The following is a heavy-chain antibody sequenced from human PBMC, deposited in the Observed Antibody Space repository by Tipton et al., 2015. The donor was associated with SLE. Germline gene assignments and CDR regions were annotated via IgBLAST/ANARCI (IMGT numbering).Heavy chain of an antibody. J-gene: IGHJ4*02. V-gene: IGHV4-38-2*01. Sequence: TLSLTCAVSGYSISSGYYWGWIRQPPGRGLEWIGSIYHSGSTYYNPSLKSRLTISVDTSKNQFSLKLSSVTAADTAVYYCARGRFGSGYWGQGTLVTVSS. D-gene: IGHD3-10*01. CDR3: ARGRFGSGY. CDR1: GYSISSGYY. CDR2: IYHSGST.